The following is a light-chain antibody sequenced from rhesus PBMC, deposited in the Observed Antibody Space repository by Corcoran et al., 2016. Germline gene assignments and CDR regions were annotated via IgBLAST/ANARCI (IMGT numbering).Light chain of an antibody. J-gene: IGKJ1*01. V-gene: IGKV1-69*01. CDR1: QGISNW. CDR2: RAS. CDR3: QQHDNSPPT. Sequence: DIQMTQSPSSLSASVGDRVTNTCRASQGISNWMAWYQQKPGKAPKLLTYRASNLENGVPSRLSGSGSGTDFTLTISSLQPEYIATYYCQQHDNSPPTFGQGTKVEIK.